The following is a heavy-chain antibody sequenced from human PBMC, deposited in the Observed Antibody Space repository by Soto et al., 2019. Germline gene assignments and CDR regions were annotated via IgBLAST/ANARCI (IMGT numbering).Heavy chain of an antibody. D-gene: IGHD1-7*01. CDR2: IYYSGST. Sequence: PSETLSLTCTVSGGSISSYYWSWIRQPPGKGLEWIGYIYYSGSTNYNPSLKSRVTISVDTSKNQFSLKLSSVTAADTAVYYCARQLYNWNYPLWFDYSGQGPLVTVSS. CDR3: ARQLYNWNYPLWFDY. V-gene: IGHV4-59*08. J-gene: IGHJ4*02. CDR1: GGSISSYY.